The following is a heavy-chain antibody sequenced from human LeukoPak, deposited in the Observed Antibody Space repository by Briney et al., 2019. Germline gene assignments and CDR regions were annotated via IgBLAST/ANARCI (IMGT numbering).Heavy chain of an antibody. V-gene: IGHV3-48*04. CDR3: ARGSGNYDFWSGEDAFDI. CDR2: ISSSSSTI. CDR1: GFTFSSYS. Sequence: GGSLRLSCAASGFTFSSYSMNWVRQAPGKGLEWVSYISSSSSTIYYADSVKGRFTISRDNAKNSLYLQMNSLRAEDTAVYYCARGSGNYDFWSGEDAFDIWGQGTMVTVSS. D-gene: IGHD3-3*01. J-gene: IGHJ3*02.